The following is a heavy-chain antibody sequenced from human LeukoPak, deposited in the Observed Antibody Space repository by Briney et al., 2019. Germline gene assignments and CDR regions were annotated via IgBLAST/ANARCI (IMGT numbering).Heavy chain of an antibody. CDR2: IKQDGSEK. D-gene: IGHD3-10*01. CDR3: ARDLAITMVRGGLIGV. J-gene: IGHJ6*04. V-gene: IGHV3-7*01. CDR1: GFTVSSNY. Sequence: GGSLRLSCAASGFTVSSNYMSWVRQAPGKGLEWVANIKQDGSEKYYVDSVKRRFTISRDNAKNSLYLRMNSLRAEDTAVYYCARDLAITMVRGGLIGVWGKGTTVTVSS.